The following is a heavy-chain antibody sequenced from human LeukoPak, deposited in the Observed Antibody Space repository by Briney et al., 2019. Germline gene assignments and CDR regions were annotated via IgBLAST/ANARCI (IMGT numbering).Heavy chain of an antibody. CDR2: IKHDGTDK. V-gene: IGHV3-7*03. Sequence: GGSLRLSCAASGFTFSSYWMTWVRQAPGKGLEWVANIKHDGTDKNYVNSVKGRFTISRDSAKNSVYLQMNSLRAEDTALYYCARGSGSSWYFYFDYWGQGTLVTVSS. CDR3: ARGSGSSWYFYFDY. J-gene: IGHJ4*02. CDR1: GFTFSSYW. D-gene: IGHD6-13*01.